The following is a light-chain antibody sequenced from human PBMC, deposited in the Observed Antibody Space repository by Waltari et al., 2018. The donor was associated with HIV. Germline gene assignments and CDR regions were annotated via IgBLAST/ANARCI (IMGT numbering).Light chain of an antibody. CDR1: RSNIGSYT. CDR2: ANH. Sequence: QSELTQPPSASGTPGQRVTISCSGSRSNIGSYTVNWYQQIPGTAPKLLIYANHQRPSGVPDRFSGSQSDTSASLAIGGLQSEDEADYYCATWDASLSGPVFGGGTKLTVL. V-gene: IGLV1-44*01. J-gene: IGLJ2*01. CDR3: ATWDASLSGPV.